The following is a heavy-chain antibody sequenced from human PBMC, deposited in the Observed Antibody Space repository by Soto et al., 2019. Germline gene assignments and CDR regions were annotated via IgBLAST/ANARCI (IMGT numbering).Heavy chain of an antibody. CDR2: IYYSGST. CDR3: ARTSRGWYPTGFDY. CDR1: GGSISSYY. Sequence: QVQLQESGPGLVKPSETLSLTCTVSGGSISSYYWSWIRQPPGKGLEWIGYIYYSGSTNYNPSLKSRVTISVDTSKNQFSLKLSSVTAADTAVYYCARTSRGWYPTGFDYWGQGTLVTVSS. V-gene: IGHV4-59*01. J-gene: IGHJ4*02. D-gene: IGHD6-19*01.